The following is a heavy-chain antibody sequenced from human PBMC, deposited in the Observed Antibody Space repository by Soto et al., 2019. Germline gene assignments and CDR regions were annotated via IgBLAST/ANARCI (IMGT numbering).Heavy chain of an antibody. J-gene: IGHJ4*02. CDR1: GFTFSSYG. D-gene: IGHD3-3*01. V-gene: IGHV3-30*18. CDR2: ISYDGSNK. Sequence: GGSLRLSCAASGFTFSSYGMHWVRQAPGKGLEWVAVISYDGSNKYYADSVKGRFTISRDNSKNTLYLQMNSLRAEDTAVYYCAKDPRAVFWSGGGCIDYWGQGTLVTVSS. CDR3: AKDPRAVFWSGGGCIDY.